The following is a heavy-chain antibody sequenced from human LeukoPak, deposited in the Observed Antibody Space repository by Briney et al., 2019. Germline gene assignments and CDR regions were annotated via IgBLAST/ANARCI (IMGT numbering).Heavy chain of an antibody. V-gene: IGHV4-34*01. CDR3: ARRYYGSGSYYNSPRFDP. Sequence: SETLSLTCAVYGGSFSGYYWSWIRQPPGKGLEWIGEIHHSGSTNYNPSLKSRVTISVDTSKNQFSLKLSSVTAADTAVYYCARRYYGSGSYYNSPRFDPWGQGTLVTVSS. CDR1: GGSFSGYY. J-gene: IGHJ5*02. D-gene: IGHD3-10*01. CDR2: IHHSGST.